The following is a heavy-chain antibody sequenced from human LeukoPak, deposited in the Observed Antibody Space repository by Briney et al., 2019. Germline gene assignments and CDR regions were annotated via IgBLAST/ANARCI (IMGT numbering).Heavy chain of an antibody. Sequence: SETLSLTCTVSGGSVTSGNYYWSWIRQPPGKGLEWIGYIYYSGSTNYNPSLKSRVTMSLDTSKNQFSLKLSSVTAADTALYYCARENRATAGLDAFAIWGQGKMVIVSS. D-gene: IGHD6-13*01. CDR2: IYYSGST. CDR1: GGSVTSGNYY. CDR3: ARENRATAGLDAFAI. J-gene: IGHJ3*02. V-gene: IGHV4-61*01.